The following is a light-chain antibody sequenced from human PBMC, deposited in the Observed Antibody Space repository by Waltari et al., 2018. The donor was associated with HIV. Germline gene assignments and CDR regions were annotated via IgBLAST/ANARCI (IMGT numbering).Light chain of an antibody. CDR1: RSDVGGYNY. CDR2: DVT. CDR3: CSYAGSKTYV. Sequence: QSALTQTRSVSGSPGQSVTISCTGTRSDVGGYNYVSWYQQHPGKAPKLIIYDVTKRPSGVPDRFTGSKSGDTASLTMSGLQAEDEADYYCCSYAGSKTYVFGTGTKVTVL. V-gene: IGLV2-11*01. J-gene: IGLJ1*01.